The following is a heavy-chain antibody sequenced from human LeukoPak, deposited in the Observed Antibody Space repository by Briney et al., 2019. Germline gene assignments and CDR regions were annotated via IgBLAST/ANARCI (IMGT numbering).Heavy chain of an antibody. V-gene: IGHV3-74*01. CDR1: GFTFRSYW. D-gene: IGHD2-21*02. CDR3: ARDGAYCGGDCYPTFDFDY. J-gene: IGHJ4*02. Sequence: PGGSLRLSCAASGFTFRSYWMHWVRQAPGKGLVWVSRINSDGSNTNYTDSVKGRFTVSRDNAKNTLYLQMNSLRAEDTAVYYCARDGAYCGGDCYPTFDFDYWGQGTLVTVSS. CDR2: INSDGSNT.